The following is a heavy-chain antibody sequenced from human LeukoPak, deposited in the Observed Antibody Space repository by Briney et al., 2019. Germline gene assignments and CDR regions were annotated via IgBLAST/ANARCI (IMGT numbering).Heavy chain of an antibody. V-gene: IGHV1-8*02. CDR2: MNPNSGNT. D-gene: IGHD5-18*01. CDR1: GYTFTSYG. J-gene: IGHJ6*02. CDR3: ARAPDVDTAMVDYYYYYYGMDV. Sequence: ASVKVSCKASGYTFTSYGINWVRQATGQGLEWMGWMNPNSGNTGYAQKFQGRVTMTRNTSISTAYMELSSLRSEDTAVYYCARAPDVDTAMVDYYYYYYGMDVWGQGTTVTVSS.